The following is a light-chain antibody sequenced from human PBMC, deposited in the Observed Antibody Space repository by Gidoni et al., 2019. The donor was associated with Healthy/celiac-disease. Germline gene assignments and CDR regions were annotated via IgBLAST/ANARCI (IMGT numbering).Light chain of an antibody. Sequence: DIQITQSPSSLSASVGDRVTITCRESQSISRYLNWYQQKPVKAPKLLIYAASSLKSGVPSRFSGSGSGTDFTLTISSLQPEDCATYYCQQSYSTTHTFGQGKRLEIK. J-gene: IGKJ5*01. CDR2: AAS. CDR3: QQSYSTTHT. V-gene: IGKV1-39*01. CDR1: QSISRY.